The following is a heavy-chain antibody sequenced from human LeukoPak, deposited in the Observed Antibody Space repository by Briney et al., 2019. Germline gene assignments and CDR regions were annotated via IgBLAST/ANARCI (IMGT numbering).Heavy chain of an antibody. CDR2: IYYSGST. J-gene: IGHJ3*02. CDR1: GGSISSGDYY. D-gene: IGHD2-21*02. CDR3: AAYRGGDCYSDAFDI. Sequence: SETLSLTCTVSGGSISSGDYYWSWIRQPPGKGLEWIGYIYYSGSTYYNPSLKSRVTISVDTSKNQFSLKLSSVTAADTAVYYCAAYRGGDCYSDAFDIWGQGTMVTVSS. V-gene: IGHV4-30-4*01.